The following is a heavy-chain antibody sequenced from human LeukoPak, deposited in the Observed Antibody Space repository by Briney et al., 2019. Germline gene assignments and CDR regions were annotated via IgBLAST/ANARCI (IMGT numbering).Heavy chain of an antibody. CDR2: ISSSSSYI. D-gene: IGHD2-15*01. J-gene: IGHJ4*01. CDR3: ARVVGYCSGGSCYSDY. CDR1: GFTFSSYS. Sequence: KAGGSLRLSCAASGFTFSSYSMNWVRQAPGKGLEWVSSISSSSSYIYYADSLKGRFTISRDNARNSLYLQMNSLRAEDTAVYYCARVVGYCSGGSCYSDYWGHGTLVTVSS. V-gene: IGHV3-21*01.